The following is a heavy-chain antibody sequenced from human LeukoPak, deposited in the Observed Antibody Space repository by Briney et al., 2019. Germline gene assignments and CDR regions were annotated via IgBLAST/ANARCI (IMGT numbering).Heavy chain of an antibody. CDR3: ARYCSSTSSCRGNWFDP. CDR1: GYTFTSYG. V-gene: IGHV1-18*01. CDR2: ISAYNGNT. J-gene: IGHJ5*02. D-gene: IGHD2-2*01. Sequence: GASVKVSCKASGYTFTSYGISWVRQAPGQGLEWMGWISAYNGNTNYAQKLQGRVTMTTDTSTSTAYMELRSLRSDDTAVYYCARYCSSTSSCRGNWFDPWGQGTLVTVSS.